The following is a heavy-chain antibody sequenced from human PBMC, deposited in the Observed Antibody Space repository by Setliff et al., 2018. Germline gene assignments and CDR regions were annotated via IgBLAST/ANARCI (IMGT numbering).Heavy chain of an antibody. CDR1: GGSFSDHY. Sequence: SETLSLTCGVYGGSFSDHYWSWIRQPPGKGLEWLGEINHRGNTNYRPSLKSRITISVDTSKKQFSLKLSSVTAADTALYYCARGVLVNSFSSSHYMDVCAKGATVTVSS. CDR2: INHRGNT. V-gene: IGHV4-34*01. J-gene: IGHJ6*03. CDR3: ARGVLVNSFSSSHYMDV. D-gene: IGHD2-2*01.